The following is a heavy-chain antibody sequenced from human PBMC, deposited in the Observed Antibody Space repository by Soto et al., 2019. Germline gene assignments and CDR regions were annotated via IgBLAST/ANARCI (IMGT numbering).Heavy chain of an antibody. J-gene: IGHJ6*02. CDR2: IYYSGST. CDR1: GGSISSYY. Sequence: QVQLQESGPGLVKPSETPSLTCTVSGGSISSYYWSWIRQPPGKGLEWIGYIYYSGSTNYNPSLKSRVTISVDTSKNQFSLKLSSVTAADTAVYYCAREGGSGDSSYGMDVWGQGTTVTVSS. V-gene: IGHV4-59*01. CDR3: AREGGSGDSSYGMDV. D-gene: IGHD4-17*01.